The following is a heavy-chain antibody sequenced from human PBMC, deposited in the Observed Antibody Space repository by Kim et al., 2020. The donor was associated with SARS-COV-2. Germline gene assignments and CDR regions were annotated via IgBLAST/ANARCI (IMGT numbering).Heavy chain of an antibody. D-gene: IGHD3-22*01. CDR2: IAYDGSNK. CDR1: GFTFSSYA. Sequence: GGSLRLSCAASGFTFSSYAMHWVRQAPGKGLEWVAVIAYDGSNKYYADSVKGRFTISRDNSKNTLYLQMNSLRAEDTAVYYCARDRDALYYYDSSGYDYWGQGTLVTVSS. V-gene: IGHV3-30-3*01. CDR3: ARDRDALYYYDSSGYDY. J-gene: IGHJ4*02.